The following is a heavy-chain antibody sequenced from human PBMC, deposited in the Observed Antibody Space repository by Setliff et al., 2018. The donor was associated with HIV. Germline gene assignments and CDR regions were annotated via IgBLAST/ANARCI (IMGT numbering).Heavy chain of an antibody. J-gene: IGHJ6*03. CDR3: ARVREGYESSGFYVYYYYYMDL. CDR2: INNDGSRT. Sequence: GSLRLSCTSSGFTFGDYAMHWVRQAPGKGLEWVSCINNDGSRTFYADSVKGRLTISRDNAKNTLYLQMNSLRAEDSAVYYCARVREGYESSGFYVYYYYYMDLWGKGTTVTVSS. D-gene: IGHD6-19*01. V-gene: IGHV3-74*01. CDR1: GFTFGDYA.